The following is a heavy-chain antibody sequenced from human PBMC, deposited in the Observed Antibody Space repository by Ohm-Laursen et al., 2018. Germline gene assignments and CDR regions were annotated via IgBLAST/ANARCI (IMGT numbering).Heavy chain of an antibody. CDR3: GRIQYSSGWPAYYYYGMDV. J-gene: IGHJ6*02. V-gene: IGHV2-70*11. CDR2: IDWDDDK. Sequence: PTQTLTLTCTFSGFSLSTSGMCVSWIRQPPGKALEWLARIDWDDDKYYSTSLKTRLTISKDTSKNQVVLTMTNMDPVDTATYYCGRIQYSSGWPAYYYYGMDVWGQGTTVTVSS. CDR1: GFSLSTSGMC. D-gene: IGHD6-19*01.